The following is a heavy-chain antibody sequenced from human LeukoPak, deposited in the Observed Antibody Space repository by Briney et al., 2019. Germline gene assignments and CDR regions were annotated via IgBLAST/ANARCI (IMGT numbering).Heavy chain of an antibody. CDR3: AGRGEEWLLDDY. D-gene: IGHD3-3*01. Sequence: PSETLSLTCTVSGGSISSSSYYWGWIRQPPGKGLEWIGSIYYSGSTYYNPSLKSRVTISVDTSKNQFSLKLSSVTAADTAVYYCAGRGEEWLLDDYWGQGTLVTVSS. J-gene: IGHJ4*02. CDR2: IYYSGST. V-gene: IGHV4-39*01. CDR1: GGSISSSSYY.